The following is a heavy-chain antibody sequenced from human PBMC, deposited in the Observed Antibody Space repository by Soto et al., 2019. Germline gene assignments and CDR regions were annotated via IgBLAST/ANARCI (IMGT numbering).Heavy chain of an antibody. CDR3: ARRPNFDWSIGEDY. CDR2: IIPIFGTA. D-gene: IGHD3-9*01. Sequence: GASVKVSCKASGGTFSSYAISWVRQAPGQGLEWMGGIIPIFGTANYAQKFQGRVTITADESTSTAYMELSSLRSEDTAVYYCARRPNFDWSIGEDYWGQGTLVTVSS. J-gene: IGHJ4*02. V-gene: IGHV1-69*13. CDR1: GGTFSSYA.